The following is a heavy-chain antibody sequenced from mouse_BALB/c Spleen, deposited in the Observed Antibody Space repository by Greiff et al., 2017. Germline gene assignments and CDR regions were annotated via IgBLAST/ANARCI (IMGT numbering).Heavy chain of an antibody. CDR1: GYTFTDYE. J-gene: IGHJ2*01. V-gene: IGHV1-15*01. Sequence: QVHVKQSGAELVRPGASVTLSCKASGYTFTDYEMHWVKQTPVHGLEWIGAIDPETGGTAYNQKFKGKATLTADKSSSTAYMELRSLTSEDSAVYYCTSGRYDPDYWGQGTTLTVSS. CDR3: TSGRYDPDY. D-gene: IGHD2-3*01. CDR2: IDPETGGT.